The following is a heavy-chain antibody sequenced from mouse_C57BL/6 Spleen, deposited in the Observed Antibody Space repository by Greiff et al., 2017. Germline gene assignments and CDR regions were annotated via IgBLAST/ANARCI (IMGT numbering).Heavy chain of an antibody. CDR1: GFNIKDYY. V-gene: IGHV14-2*01. Sequence: EVQLVESGAELVKPGASVKLSCTASGFNIKDYYMHWVKQRTEQGLEWIGRIDPEDGETKSAPKFQGKATITADTSSNTAYLQLSSLTSEDTAVYYCARTYYGSSPWYFDVWGTGTTVTVSS. J-gene: IGHJ1*03. CDR3: ARTYYGSSPWYFDV. CDR2: IDPEDGET. D-gene: IGHD1-1*01.